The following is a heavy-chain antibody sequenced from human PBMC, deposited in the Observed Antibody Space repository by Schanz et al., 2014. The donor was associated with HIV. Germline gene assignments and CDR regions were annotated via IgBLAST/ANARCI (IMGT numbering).Heavy chain of an antibody. Sequence: QVQLVESGGGVVQPGRSLKLSCAASGFTFSNYGMHWVRQAPGKGLEWVAVISYDGRNKYFGHSVKGRFTISRDNSKNTLYLQMNSLRPEDTAVYYCARGQPLVQRWFDPWGQGTLVTVSS. CDR1: GFTFSNYG. CDR2: ISYDGRNK. CDR3: ARGQPLVQRWFDP. D-gene: IGHD6-13*01. V-gene: IGHV3-30*03. J-gene: IGHJ5*02.